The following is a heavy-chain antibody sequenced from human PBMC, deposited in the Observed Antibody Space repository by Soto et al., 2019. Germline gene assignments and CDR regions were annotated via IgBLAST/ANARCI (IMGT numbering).Heavy chain of an antibody. V-gene: IGHV3-7*01. CDR2: IKQDGSEK. CDR3: ADSGSYTDV. CDR1: GFTFTTYW. J-gene: IGHJ6*03. D-gene: IGHD3-22*01. Sequence: EVQLVESGGGLVQPGGSLRLSCAASGFTFTTYWMTWVRQAPGKGLEWVANIKQDGSEKYYVDSVKGRFTISRDNAKNSLYLKMNSLRAEYTAVYYCADSGSYTDVWGKGTKVIVSS.